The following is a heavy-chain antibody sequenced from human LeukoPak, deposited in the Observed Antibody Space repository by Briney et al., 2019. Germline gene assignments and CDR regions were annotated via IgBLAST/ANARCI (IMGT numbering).Heavy chain of an antibody. J-gene: IGHJ5*02. D-gene: IGHD3-3*01. CDR3: TRVWKSGPDWFDP. CDR1: GYTFTGHF. Sequence: ASVKISCKASGYTFTGHFIYWVRQAPGQGLEWMGWINPNSGGTNNPQKFQGRITMTRDMSISTAYMELSSLRSDDTAVYYCTRVWKSGPDWFDPWGQGTLVTVSS. CDR2: INPNSGGT. V-gene: IGHV1-2*02.